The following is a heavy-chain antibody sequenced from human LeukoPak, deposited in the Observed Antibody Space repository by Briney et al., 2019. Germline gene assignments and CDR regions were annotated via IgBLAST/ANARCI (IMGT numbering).Heavy chain of an antibody. J-gene: IGHJ4*02. V-gene: IGHV3-30-3*01. Sequence: GGSLRLSCAASGFTFSSYAMSWVRQAPGKGLEWVAVISYDGSINFYAASVKGRFTISRDNSKNTLYLQMNSLRAEDSALYFCARDRRYCGGGSCYFDYFFDYWGQGTLVTVSS. D-gene: IGHD2-15*01. CDR1: GFTFSSYA. CDR3: ARDRRYCGGGSCYFDYFFDY. CDR2: ISYDGSIN.